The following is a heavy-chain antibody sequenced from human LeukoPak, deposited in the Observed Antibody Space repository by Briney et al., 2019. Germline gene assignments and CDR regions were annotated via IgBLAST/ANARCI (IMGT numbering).Heavy chain of an antibody. CDR3: ASDRELELRSAFDY. J-gene: IGHJ4*02. Sequence: GGSLRLSCAASGFTFSSYSMNWVRQAPGKGLEWVSSISSSSSYIYYADSVKGRFTISRDKAKNSLYLQMNSLRAEDTAVYYCASDRELELRSAFDYWGQGTLVTVSS. CDR2: ISSSSSYI. CDR1: GFTFSSYS. V-gene: IGHV3-21*01. D-gene: IGHD1-7*01.